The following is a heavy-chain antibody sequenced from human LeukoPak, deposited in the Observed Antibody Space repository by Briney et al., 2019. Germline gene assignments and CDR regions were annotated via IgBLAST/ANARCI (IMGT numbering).Heavy chain of an antibody. J-gene: IGHJ6*04. CDR2: IRPDGHNK. D-gene: IGHD3-3*02. V-gene: IGHV3-30*02. Sequence: GGSLRLSCAASGFIFIGYGMHWVREAPGKGPEWVAFIRPDGHNKYYADSVKGRFMISRDNSKNTVDLQMNSLRGDDTAMYYCAKEGAASWDVDVWGKGTTVTVSS. CDR1: GFIFIGYG. CDR3: AKEGAASWDVDV.